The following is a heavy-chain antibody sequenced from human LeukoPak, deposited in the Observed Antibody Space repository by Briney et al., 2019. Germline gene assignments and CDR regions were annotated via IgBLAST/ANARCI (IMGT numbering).Heavy chain of an antibody. D-gene: IGHD3-3*01. CDR3: ARDGERFLEWLLDY. V-gene: IGHV4-39*07. Sequence: SETLSLTCTVSGGSISSSSYYWGWIRQPPGKGLEWIGSIYYSGSTYYNPSLKSRVTISVDTSKNQFSLQLNSVTPEDTAVYYCARDGERFLEWLLDYWGQGTLVTVSS. CDR1: GGSISSSSYY. J-gene: IGHJ4*02. CDR2: IYYSGST.